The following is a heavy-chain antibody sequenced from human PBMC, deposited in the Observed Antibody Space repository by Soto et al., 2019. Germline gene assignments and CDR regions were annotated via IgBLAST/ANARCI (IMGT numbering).Heavy chain of an antibody. CDR1: GGSVSSGSYY. V-gene: IGHV4-61*01. D-gene: IGHD6-19*01. Sequence: QVQLQESGPGLVKPSETLSLTCTVSGGSVSSGSYYWSWIRQPPGKGLEWIGYIYYSGSTNYNPSLQRRVTISVDTSKTQVSLKLSSVTAADTAVYSCARGIAGWYQGRYYYGMDVWGQGTTVTVSS. J-gene: IGHJ6*02. CDR2: IYYSGST. CDR3: ARGIAGWYQGRYYYGMDV.